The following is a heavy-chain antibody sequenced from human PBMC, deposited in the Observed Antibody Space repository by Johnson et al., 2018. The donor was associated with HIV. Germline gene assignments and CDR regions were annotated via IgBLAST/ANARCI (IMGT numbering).Heavy chain of an antibody. CDR3: AREGESLLDAFDI. CDR1: GFTFSTYV. J-gene: IGHJ3*02. CDR2: ISDSGDSA. Sequence: VHLVESGGGVVQPGRSLRLSCAASGFTFSTYVMTWVRQAPGKGLEWVSSISDSGDSAFHADSVKGRFTISRDNSKNTLYLQMNSLRADDTAVYYCAREGESLLDAFDIWGQGTMVTVSA. D-gene: IGHD3-16*01. V-gene: IGHV3-23*04.